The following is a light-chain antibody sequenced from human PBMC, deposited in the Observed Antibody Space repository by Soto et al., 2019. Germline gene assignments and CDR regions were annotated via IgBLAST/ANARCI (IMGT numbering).Light chain of an antibody. Sequence: IQMTQSPLSLSASVGDRVIITCRASRDIGNDLGWYQQKPGKAPKLLIFAASTLHSGVPSRFRGSGSGTVFTLTISRLHPEDFATYFCLQDYDLPRTFGQGTTV. CDR1: RDIGND. CDR3: LQDYDLPRT. CDR2: AAS. V-gene: IGKV1-6*01. J-gene: IGKJ1*01.